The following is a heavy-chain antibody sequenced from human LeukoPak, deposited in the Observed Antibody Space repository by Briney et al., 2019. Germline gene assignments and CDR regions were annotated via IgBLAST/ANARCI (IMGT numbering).Heavy chain of an antibody. CDR2: INHSGST. CDR3: ARGRAKRITMIAGFDP. V-gene: IGHV4-34*01. CDR1: GGSFSGYY. D-gene: IGHD3-22*01. J-gene: IGHJ5*02. Sequence: SETLSLTCAVYGGSFSGYYWSWIRQPPGKGLEWIGEINHSGSTNYNPSLKSRVTISVDTSKNQFSLKLSSVTAADTAVYYCARGRAKRITMIAGFDPWGQGTLVTVSS.